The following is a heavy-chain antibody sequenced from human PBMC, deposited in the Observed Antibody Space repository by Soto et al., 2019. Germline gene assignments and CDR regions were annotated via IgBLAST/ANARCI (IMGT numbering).Heavy chain of an antibody. D-gene: IGHD4-4*01. CDR2: MNEDGSER. Sequence: EVQLVESGGGLVQPGGSLRLSCAVSGFSFSSAWMTWIRQAPGKGLERVAIMNEDGSERYYVDSVKGRFTISRDNAKNALFLQRNSLRVEYTAVYFCARYRAYSRFDYWGQGSLVPVSS. CDR1: GFSFSSAW. CDR3: ARYRAYSRFDY. V-gene: IGHV3-7*03. J-gene: IGHJ4*02.